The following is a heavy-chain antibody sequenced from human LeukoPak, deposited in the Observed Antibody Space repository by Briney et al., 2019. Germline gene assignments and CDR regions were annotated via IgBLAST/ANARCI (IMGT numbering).Heavy chain of an antibody. CDR3: ARQGWELYDAFDI. J-gene: IGHJ3*02. V-gene: IGHV4-59*08. CDR1: GGSISSYY. D-gene: IGHD1-26*01. Sequence: PSETLSLTCTVSGGSISSYYWSWIRQPPGKGLEWIGYIYYSGSTNYNPSLKSRVTISVDTSKNQFSLKLSSVTAADTAVYYCARQGWELYDAFDIWGQGTMVTVSS. CDR2: IYYSGST.